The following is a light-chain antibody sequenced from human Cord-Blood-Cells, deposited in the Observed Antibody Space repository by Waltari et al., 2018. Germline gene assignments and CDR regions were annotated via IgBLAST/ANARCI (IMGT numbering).Light chain of an antibody. CDR1: QSVLYSSNNKNY. Sequence: DIAMTQSPDPLAVSLCERATINCKPSQSVLYSSNNKNYLAWYQQKPGPPPKLLIYWATTRESGFPDRFGGSGSGTDFTLTISSLKTEDVAVYYCQQYYSTPPTFGPGTKVDIK. V-gene: IGKV4-1*01. CDR3: QQYYSTPPT. CDR2: WAT. J-gene: IGKJ3*01.